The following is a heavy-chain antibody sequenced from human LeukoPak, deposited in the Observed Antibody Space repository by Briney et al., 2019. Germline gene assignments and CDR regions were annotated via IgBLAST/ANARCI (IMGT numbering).Heavy chain of an antibody. CDR1: GYTFTGYY. J-gene: IGHJ4*02. CDR2: INPNSGGT. D-gene: IGHD3-10*01. Sequence: ASVKVSCKASGYTFTGYYMHWVRQAPGQGLEWMGWINPNSGGTNYAQKFQGWVTMTRDTSISTAYMELSRLRSDDTAVYYCARGSHYYGSGRALLGYWGQGTLVTVSS. V-gene: IGHV1-2*04. CDR3: ARGSHYYGSGRALLGY.